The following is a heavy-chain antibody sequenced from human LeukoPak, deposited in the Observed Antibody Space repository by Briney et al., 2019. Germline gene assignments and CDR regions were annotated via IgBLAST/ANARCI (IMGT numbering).Heavy chain of an antibody. CDR3: ARDLGVAATVGVDY. D-gene: IGHD2-15*01. V-gene: IGHV1-18*01. Sequence: ASVKVSCTASGYTFTSYGISWVRQAPGQGLEWMGWISAYNGNTNYAQKLQGRVTMTTDTSTSTAYMELRSLRSDDTAVYYCARDLGVAATVGVDYWGQGTLVTVSS. CDR1: GYTFTSYG. CDR2: ISAYNGNT. J-gene: IGHJ4*02.